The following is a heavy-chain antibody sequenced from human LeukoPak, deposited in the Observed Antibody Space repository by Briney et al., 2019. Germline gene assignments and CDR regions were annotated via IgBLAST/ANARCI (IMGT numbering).Heavy chain of an antibody. CDR3: ARPLGYCSGGSCYGDAFDI. V-gene: IGHV4-39*02. D-gene: IGHD2-15*01. Sequence: PSETLSLTCTVSGGSISSYYWSWIRQPPGKRLEWIGSIHYSGRTYDNPSLKSRVTISLDTSKNHFSLKLSSVTAADTAVYYCARPLGYCSGGSCYGDAFDIWGQGTMVTVSS. J-gene: IGHJ3*02. CDR1: GGSISSYY. CDR2: IHYSGRT.